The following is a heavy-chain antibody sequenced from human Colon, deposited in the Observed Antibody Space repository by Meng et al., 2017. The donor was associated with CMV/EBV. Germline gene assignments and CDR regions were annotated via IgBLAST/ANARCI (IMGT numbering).Heavy chain of an antibody. CDR2: INPSGGTT. CDR3: TREGFDY. J-gene: IGHJ4*02. Sequence: QVQLVQSGTEGKKPGASVKISCTASGYTFSNNYIPWVRQAPGQGLAWMGIINPSGGTTNYAQEFQGRVTMTRDTSTSTVYMEVNSLTSDDTAVYYCTREGFDYWGQGALVTVSS. CDR1: GYTFSNNY. V-gene: IGHV1-46*01.